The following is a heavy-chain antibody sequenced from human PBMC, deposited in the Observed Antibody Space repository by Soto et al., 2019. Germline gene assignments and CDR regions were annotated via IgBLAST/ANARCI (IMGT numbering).Heavy chain of an antibody. Sequence: EVQLLESGGGFVQPGESLRLSCAASGFTFSLSAMSWVRQAPGRGLDWVSSLSGGGSTTDYADSVKGRFTISRDNSKNTVHLQMNSPRAEDTAVYYCAKGPEYDILTGCDYWGQGALVTVSS. CDR2: LSGGGSTT. CDR3: AKGPEYDILTGCDY. CDR1: GFTFSLSA. D-gene: IGHD3-9*01. J-gene: IGHJ4*02. V-gene: IGHV3-23*01.